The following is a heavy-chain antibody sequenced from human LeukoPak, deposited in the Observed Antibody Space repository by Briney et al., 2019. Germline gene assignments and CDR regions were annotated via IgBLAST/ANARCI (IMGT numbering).Heavy chain of an antibody. V-gene: IGHV3-23*01. Sequence: PGGSLRLSCAASGFTFSSYTMNWVRQAPGKGLEWVSVVSSSGGTTYYADSVKGRFTISRDNSKNTLYLQMISLRAEDTAVYYCAKIVVGATTWFAFDIWGQGTMVTVSS. J-gene: IGHJ3*02. CDR2: VSSSGGTT. CDR1: GFTFSSYT. CDR3: AKIVVGATTWFAFDI. D-gene: IGHD1-26*01.